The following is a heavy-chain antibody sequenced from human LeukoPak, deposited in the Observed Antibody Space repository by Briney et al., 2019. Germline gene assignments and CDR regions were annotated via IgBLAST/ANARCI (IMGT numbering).Heavy chain of an antibody. D-gene: IGHD5-18*01. CDR1: GFTFSSYS. Sequence: GGSLRLSCAASGFTFSSYSMNWVRQAPGKGLEWVSYISSSSSTIYYADSVKGRFTISRDNAKNSLYLQMNSLRAEDTAVYYCARGLHSYGYWGQGTLVTVSS. V-gene: IGHV3-48*01. CDR2: ISSSSSTI. J-gene: IGHJ4*02. CDR3: ARGLHSYGY.